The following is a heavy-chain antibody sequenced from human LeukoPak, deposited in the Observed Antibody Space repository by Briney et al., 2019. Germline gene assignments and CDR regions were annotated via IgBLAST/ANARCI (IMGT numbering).Heavy chain of an antibody. CDR1: GFTFSSYW. D-gene: IGHD2-15*01. CDR3: ATTRDSPSAFAI. Sequence: GGSLRLSCAASGFTFSSYWMHWVRQAPGKGLLWVSRINSDGSSTSYADSVKGRFTISRDNAKNTLYLQMNSLRAEDTAVYYCATTRDSPSAFAIWGQGTMVTVSS. J-gene: IGHJ3*02. V-gene: IGHV3-74*01. CDR2: INSDGSST.